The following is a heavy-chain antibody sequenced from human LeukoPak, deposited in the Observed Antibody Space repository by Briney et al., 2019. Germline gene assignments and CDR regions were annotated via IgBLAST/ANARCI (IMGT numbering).Heavy chain of an antibody. V-gene: IGHV3-30*04. CDR2: VSSDGSKE. CDR1: GFTFSDYA. CDR3: ARGGYSGYDFIVFAFDI. Sequence: GGSLRLSCAASGFTFSDYAVHWVRQAPGKGLEWMAIVSSDGSKENHADPVKGRFTISRDNSKNTLYLHMNSLRVEDTAVYYCARGGYSGYDFIVFAFDIWGQGTMVTVSS. D-gene: IGHD5-12*01. J-gene: IGHJ3*02.